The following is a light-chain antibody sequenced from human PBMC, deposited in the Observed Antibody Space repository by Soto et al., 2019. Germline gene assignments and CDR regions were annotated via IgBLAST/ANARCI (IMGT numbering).Light chain of an antibody. Sequence: DTVMTQSPDSLAVSLGQRATINCKSSQSVLYSSNNKNYLAWYQQKPGQPPKLLIYWASTRESGVPDRFSGSGSGTDFTLSISSLQAEDVPVYYCLQYFYTPQTFGQGTKVEIK. V-gene: IGKV4-1*01. CDR3: LQYFYTPQT. CDR1: QSVLYSSNNKNY. J-gene: IGKJ1*01. CDR2: WAS.